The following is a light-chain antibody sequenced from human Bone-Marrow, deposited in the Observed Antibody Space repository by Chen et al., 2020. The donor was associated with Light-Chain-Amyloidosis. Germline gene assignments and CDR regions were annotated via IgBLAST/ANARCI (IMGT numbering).Light chain of an antibody. CDR1: NSNIGGNP. CDR2: SDA. CDR3: AAWDDSLNSYV. J-gene: IGLJ1*01. V-gene: IGLV1-44*01. Sequence: VLTHPPSASVTPGQRVSIPCSGSNSNIGGNPVNWYQQFPGTAPKLLLYSDAQRPSGVPDRFSGSKSGTSASLAISGLQSDDEADYYCAAWDDSLNSYVFGAGTQVTVL.